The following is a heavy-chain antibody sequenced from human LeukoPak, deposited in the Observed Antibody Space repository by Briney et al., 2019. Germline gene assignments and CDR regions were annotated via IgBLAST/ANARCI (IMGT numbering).Heavy chain of an antibody. CDR2: ISAYNGNT. V-gene: IGHV1-18*04. CDR1: GYTFTGYY. J-gene: IGHJ4*02. CDR3: ARDGQLTYYYDSSGPGTFDY. Sequence: GASVKVSCKSSGYTFTGYYIHWVRQAPGQGLERMGWISAYNGNTNYAQKLQGRVTMTTDTSTSTAYMELRSLRSDDTAVYYCARDGQLTYYYDSSGPGTFDYWGQGTLVTVSS. D-gene: IGHD3-22*01.